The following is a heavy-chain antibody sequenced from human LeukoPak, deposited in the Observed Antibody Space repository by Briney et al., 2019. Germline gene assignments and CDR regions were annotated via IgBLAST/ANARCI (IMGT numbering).Heavy chain of an antibody. CDR1: GFTVSSNY. CDR2: IYSGGTT. J-gene: IGHJ4*02. D-gene: IGHD2-2*01. CDR3: ARDTGLEDIVVVPAAGNLDY. V-gene: IGHV3-66*01. Sequence: GGSLRLSCAVSGFTVSSNYMSWVRQAPGKGLEWVSLIYSGGTTYHAGSVKGRFTISRDNSKNTVYLQMNSLRAEDTAVYYCARDTGLEDIVVVPAAGNLDYWGQGTLVTVSS.